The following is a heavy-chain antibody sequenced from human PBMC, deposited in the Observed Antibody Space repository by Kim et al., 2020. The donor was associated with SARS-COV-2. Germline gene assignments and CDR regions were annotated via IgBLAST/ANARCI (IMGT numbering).Heavy chain of an antibody. V-gene: IGHV3-23*01. D-gene: IGHD2-2*01. CDR3: AKGRTSCCFYLDY. Sequence: ADPVKGRFTTSRENSKTTLYLQMNSLSGEDTAVYYCAKGRTSCCFYLDYWGQGTLVTVSS. J-gene: IGHJ4*02.